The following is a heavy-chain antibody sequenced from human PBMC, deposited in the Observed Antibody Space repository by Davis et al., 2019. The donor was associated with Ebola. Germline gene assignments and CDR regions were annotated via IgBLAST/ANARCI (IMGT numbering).Heavy chain of an antibody. Sequence: SETLSLTCTVSGGSISSTTHFWGWIRQPPGKGLEWIGGITNTGSTYYSPSLESRVTISGDTSKNQFSLKLTSLTAADTAVYYCARGSMNYVWGSYRPVNWFDPWGQGTLVTVSS. D-gene: IGHD3-16*02. J-gene: IGHJ5*02. CDR2: ITNTGST. V-gene: IGHV4-39*01. CDR3: ARGSMNYVWGSYRPVNWFDP. CDR1: GGSISSTTHF.